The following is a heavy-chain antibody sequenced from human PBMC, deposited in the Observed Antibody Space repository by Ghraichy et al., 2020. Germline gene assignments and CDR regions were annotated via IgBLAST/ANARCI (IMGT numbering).Heavy chain of an antibody. V-gene: IGHV4-34*01. CDR2: INHSGST. D-gene: IGHD1-26*01. CDR3: ARRYSGSSLDY. J-gene: IGHJ4*02. Sequence: SETLSLTCAVYGGSFSGYYWSWIRQPPGKGLEWIGEINHSGSTNYNPSLKSRVTISVDTSKNQFSLKLSSVTAADTAVYYCARRYSGSSLDYWGQGTLVTVSS. CDR1: GGSFSGYY.